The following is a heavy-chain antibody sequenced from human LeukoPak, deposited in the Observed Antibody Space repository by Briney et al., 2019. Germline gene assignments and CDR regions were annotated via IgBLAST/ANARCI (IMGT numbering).Heavy chain of an antibody. J-gene: IGHJ4*02. V-gene: IGHV4-30-4*01. CDR2: IYYSGST. CDR3: ARDLLNEGNHLDY. CDR1: GGSISRGENY. D-gene: IGHD4-23*01. Sequence: SQTLSLTCTVSGGSISRGENYWSWIRQPPEKGLEWIGYIYYSGSTYYNPSLKSRVTISVDTSKNQFSLKLSSVTAADTAVYYCARDLLNEGNHLDYWGQGTLVTVSS.